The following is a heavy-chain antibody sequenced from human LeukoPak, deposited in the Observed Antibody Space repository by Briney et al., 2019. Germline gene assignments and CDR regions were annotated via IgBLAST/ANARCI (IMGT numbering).Heavy chain of an antibody. V-gene: IGHV4-4*07. CDR1: GGSISSYY. CDR2: IYTSGST. D-gene: IGHD4-17*01. J-gene: IGHJ4*02. CDR3: ARGGFDYGDYYFDY. Sequence: SETLSLTCTVSGGSISSYYWSWIRQPAGKGLEWIGRIYTSGSTNYNPSLKSRVTMSVDTPKNQFSLKLSSVTAADTAVYYCARGGFDYGDYYFDYWGQGTLVTVSS.